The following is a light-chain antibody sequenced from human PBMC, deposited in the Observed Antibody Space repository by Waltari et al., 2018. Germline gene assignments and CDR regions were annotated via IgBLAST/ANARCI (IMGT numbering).Light chain of an antibody. CDR1: SSDIGKYNL. V-gene: IGLV2-23*02. CDR3: CSYAGSAVSV. Sequence: QSALTQTATVSGSPGQSITISCSGASSDIGKYNLVSWYQQHPGKAPKPVIYDVNKRPSGVSNRFSGSKSGNTAFLTISGLQTADEADYYCCSYAGSAVSVFGGGTKLTVL. CDR2: DVN. J-gene: IGLJ3*02.